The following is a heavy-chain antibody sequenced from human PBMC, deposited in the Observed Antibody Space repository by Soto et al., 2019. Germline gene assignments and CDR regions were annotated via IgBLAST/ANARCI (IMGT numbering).Heavy chain of an antibody. V-gene: IGHV3-33*01. J-gene: IGHJ6*01. Sequence: VGSLRLSCAASGFTFSSYGMHWVRQAPGKGLEWVAVIWYDGSNKYYADSVKGRFTISRDNSKNTLYLQMNSLRAEDTAVYYCARAMGAAAGTRYYYYGMDVWGQGTTVTVSS. D-gene: IGHD6-13*01. CDR3: ARAMGAAAGTRYYYYGMDV. CDR2: IWYDGSNK. CDR1: GFTFSSYG.